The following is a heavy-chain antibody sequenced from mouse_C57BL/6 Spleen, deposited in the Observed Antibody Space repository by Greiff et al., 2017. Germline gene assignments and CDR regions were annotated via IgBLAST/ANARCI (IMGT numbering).Heavy chain of an antibody. CDR2: IWSGGST. V-gene: IGHV2-2*01. J-gene: IGHJ4*01. D-gene: IGHD1-1*01. CDR3: ARRHYYGSRGGYAMDY. CDR1: GFSLTSYA. Sequence: VQLQQSGPGLVQPSQSLSITCTVSGFSLTSYAVHWVRQSPGKGLEWLGVIWSGGSTDYNAAFISRLSISKDNSKSQVFFKMNSLQADDTAIYYCARRHYYGSRGGYAMDYWGQGTSVTVSS.